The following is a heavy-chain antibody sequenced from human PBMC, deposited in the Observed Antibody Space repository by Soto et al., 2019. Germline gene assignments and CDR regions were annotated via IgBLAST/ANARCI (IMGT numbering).Heavy chain of an antibody. D-gene: IGHD2-21*01. CDR1: GFTFGSYA. CDR2: ISGSGGST. CDR3: AKVRVVAPRREYYYYGMDV. V-gene: IGHV3-23*01. J-gene: IGHJ6*02. Sequence: EVQLLESGGGLVQPGGSLRLSCAASGFTFGSYAMSWVRQAPGKGLEWVSAISGSGGSTYYADSVKGRFTISRDNSKNTLYLQMNSLRAEDTAVYYCAKVRVVAPRREYYYYGMDVWGQGTTVTVSS.